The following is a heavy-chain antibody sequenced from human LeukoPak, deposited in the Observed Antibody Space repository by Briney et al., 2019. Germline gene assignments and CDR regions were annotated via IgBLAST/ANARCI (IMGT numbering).Heavy chain of an antibody. CDR2: ISAYNGNT. CDR1: GYTFTSYG. J-gene: IGHJ6*02. Sequence: ASVKVSCKASGYTFTSYGISWVRQAPGQGLEWMGWISAYNGNTNYAQKLQGRVTMTEDTSTDTAYMELSSLRSEDTAVYYCATARSYYYGMDVWGQGTTVTVSS. CDR3: ATARSYYYGMDV. V-gene: IGHV1-18*01.